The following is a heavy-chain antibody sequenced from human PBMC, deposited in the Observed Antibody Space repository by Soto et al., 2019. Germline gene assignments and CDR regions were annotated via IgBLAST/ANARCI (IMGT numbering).Heavy chain of an antibody. CDR2: SRNKANSYTT. D-gene: IGHD1-1*01. CDR1: GFTFSDHY. V-gene: IGHV3-72*01. CDR3: VRCWGTGDGSDLGYNWFNP. J-gene: IGHJ5*02. Sequence: GGSLRLSCAASGFTFSDHYMDWVRQAPGKGLEWVARSRNKANSYTTEYAAPVKGRVTISRDDSKNSLYLQMNSLKTEDTAVYYCVRCWGTGDGSDLGYNWFNPWGQGTLVTSPQ.